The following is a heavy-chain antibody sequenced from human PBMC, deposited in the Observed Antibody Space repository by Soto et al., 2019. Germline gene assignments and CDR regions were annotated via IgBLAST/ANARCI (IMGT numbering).Heavy chain of an antibody. Sequence: GGSLRLSCAASGFTFSTYVMTWVRQAPGKGLEWVSGISASGSNTYYADSVKGRFTISRDNSKNTLYLQMNSLRAEDTAVYYCARDPTVTTGYWGQGTLVTVSS. CDR3: ARDPTVTTGY. J-gene: IGHJ4*02. CDR1: GFTFSTYV. V-gene: IGHV3-23*01. CDR2: ISASGSNT. D-gene: IGHD4-17*01.